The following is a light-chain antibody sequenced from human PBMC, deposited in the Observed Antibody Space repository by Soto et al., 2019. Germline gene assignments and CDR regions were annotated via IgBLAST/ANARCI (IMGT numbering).Light chain of an antibody. CDR1: RSNVWGNF. J-gene: IGLJ2*01. CDR2: DTY. V-gene: IGLV1-51*01. CDR3: GTWDSNLSAVV. Sequence: QSVLTQPPSVSAAPGQKVTISCSGSRSNVWGNFVSWYQQLPGTAPKLLIYDTYKRPSGVPDRISGSKSGTSATLGITGLQTGDEADYFCGTWDSNLSAVVFGGGTKLTVL.